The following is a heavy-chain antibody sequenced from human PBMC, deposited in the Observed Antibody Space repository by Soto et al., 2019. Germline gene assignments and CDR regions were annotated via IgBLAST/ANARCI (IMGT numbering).Heavy chain of an antibody. CDR3: AKLVVGDPY. D-gene: IGHD2-21*01. V-gene: IGHV3-9*01. CDR1: GFTFDDYD. Sequence: EVLLEESGGGLVQPGRSLRLSCTASGFTFDDYDMHWVRQAPGKGLEWVSGITWNSDTTGYADSVKGRFTISRDNAKNSLYLQMNSLRPEDTALYYCAKLVVGDPYWGQGTLVTVSS. J-gene: IGHJ1*01. CDR2: ITWNSDTT.